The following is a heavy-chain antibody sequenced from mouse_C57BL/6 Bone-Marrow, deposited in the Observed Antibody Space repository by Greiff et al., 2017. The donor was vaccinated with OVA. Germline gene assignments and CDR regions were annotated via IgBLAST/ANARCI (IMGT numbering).Heavy chain of an antibody. J-gene: IGHJ2*01. V-gene: IGHV1-15*01. D-gene: IGHD2-5*01. Sequence: QVQLQQSGAELVRPGASVTLSCKASGYTFTDYEMHWVKQTPVHGLEWIGAIDPETGGPAYNQKFKGKAILTADQSSSTAYMELRSLTSEDSAVYYCTRSYSNYGDFDYWGQGTTLTVSS. CDR2: IDPETGGP. CDR1: GYTFTDYE. CDR3: TRSYSNYGDFDY.